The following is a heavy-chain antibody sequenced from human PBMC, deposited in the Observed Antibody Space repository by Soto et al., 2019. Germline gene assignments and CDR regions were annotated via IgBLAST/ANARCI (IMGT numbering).Heavy chain of an antibody. CDR2: IHSGST. V-gene: IGHV4-59*08. CDR1: GGSISSDY. Sequence: QVQLQESGPGLVKPSGTLSLTCTVSGGSISSDYWNWIRQPPGKGLEWIGYIHSGSTTYSASLRSRVTISVDTSKHQFSLKLSSVTAADTAVYFCARHDGSRGTDYWGQGTLVTVSS. CDR3: ARHDGSRGTDY. D-gene: IGHD3-10*01. J-gene: IGHJ4*02.